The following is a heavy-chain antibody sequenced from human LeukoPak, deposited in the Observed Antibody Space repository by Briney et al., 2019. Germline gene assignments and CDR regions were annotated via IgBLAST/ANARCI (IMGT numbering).Heavy chain of an antibody. Sequence: GASVKVSCKASGYTFTSYGISWVRQAPGQGLEWMGWISAYNGNTNYAQKFQGRVTITADESTSTAYMELSSLRSEDTAVYYCARDNGYGDYEGYFDYWGQGTLVTVSS. V-gene: IGHV1-18*01. CDR2: ISAYNGNT. J-gene: IGHJ4*02. D-gene: IGHD4-17*01. CDR1: GYTFTSYG. CDR3: ARDNGYGDYEGYFDY.